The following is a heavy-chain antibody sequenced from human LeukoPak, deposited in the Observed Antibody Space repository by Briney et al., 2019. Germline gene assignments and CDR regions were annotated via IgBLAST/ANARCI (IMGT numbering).Heavy chain of an antibody. D-gene: IGHD1-26*01. CDR1: GFTFSSYS. CDR2: ISSSSTCK. CDR3: ARGRYSGSYLLDY. V-gene: IGHV3-21*01. Sequence: GGSLSLSCAASGFTFSSYSMSWVRQGPGKGLEWVSSISSSSTCKYYAGSVKGRFTISRDNAKNSLYLQMNSLRAEDTALYYCARGRYSGSYLLDYWGQGTLVTVSS. J-gene: IGHJ4*02.